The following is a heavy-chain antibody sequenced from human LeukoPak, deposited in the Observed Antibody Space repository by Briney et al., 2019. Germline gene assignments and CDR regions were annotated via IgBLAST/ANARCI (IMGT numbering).Heavy chain of an antibody. D-gene: IGHD1-1*01. CDR3: AREGTTGWAF. CDR1: GGSFNNYY. CDR2: IYYSGST. V-gene: IGHV4-34*01. Sequence: PSETLSLTCAVYGGSFNNYYWSWIRQPPGKGLEWIGSIYYSGSTYYNPSLKSRVTISVDTSKNQFSLKLSSVTAADTAVYFCAREGTTGWAFWGPGTLVTVSS. J-gene: IGHJ4*02.